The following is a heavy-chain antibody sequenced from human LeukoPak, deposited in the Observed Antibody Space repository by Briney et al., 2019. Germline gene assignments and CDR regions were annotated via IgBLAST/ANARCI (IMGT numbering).Heavy chain of an antibody. D-gene: IGHD6-19*01. CDR1: GFTFSTFG. CDR2: ISSGSYI. CDR3: ARLMFIAVGNWYFDP. Sequence: GGSLRLSCAASGFTFSTFGMIWVRQAPGKGLDWVSSISSGSYIYYADAVKARFTISRDNARNSLYLQMNSLRADDTAVYYCARLMFIAVGNWYFDPWGRGTLVTASS. V-gene: IGHV3-21*01. J-gene: IGHJ2*01.